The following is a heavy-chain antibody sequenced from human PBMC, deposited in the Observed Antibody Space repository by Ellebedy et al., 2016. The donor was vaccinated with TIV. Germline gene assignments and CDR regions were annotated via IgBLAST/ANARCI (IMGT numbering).Heavy chain of an antibody. Sequence: SETLSLTCTDSDDSMTSYYWTWVRQPPGKGLDWIGSIYYSGSTYYNPSLKSRVTISVDTSKNQFSLRLSSVTAADTAVYYCVRLDTTLITVEEYYYYMDVWGKGTTVTVSS. J-gene: IGHJ6*03. CDR3: VRLDTTLITVEEYYYYMDV. V-gene: IGHV4-59*01. CDR2: IYYSGST. D-gene: IGHD5-18*01. CDR1: DDSMTSYY.